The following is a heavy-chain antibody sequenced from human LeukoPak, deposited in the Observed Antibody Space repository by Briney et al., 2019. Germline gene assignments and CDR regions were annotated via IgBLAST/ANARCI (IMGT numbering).Heavy chain of an antibody. CDR2: IKQDGSEK. V-gene: IGHV3-7*01. J-gene: IGHJ6*02. Sequence: GGSLRLSCAASGFTFSSYWMSWVRQAPGKGLEWVANIKQDGSEKYYVDSVKGRFTISRDNAKNSLYLQMNSLRAEDTAVYYCARDIVVVPAFIYYYYYSMDVWGQGTTVTVSS. CDR1: GFTFSSYW. D-gene: IGHD2-2*01. CDR3: ARDIVVVPAFIYYYYYSMDV.